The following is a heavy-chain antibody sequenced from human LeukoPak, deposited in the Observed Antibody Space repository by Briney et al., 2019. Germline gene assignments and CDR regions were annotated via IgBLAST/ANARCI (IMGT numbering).Heavy chain of an antibody. J-gene: IGHJ4*02. CDR3: ARVRYCSTNRCYDREFDN. CDR2: IYYSGNT. D-gene: IGHD2-2*01. Sequence: PSETLSLTCTVSGGSISNYYWSWIRQPPGKGLEWIGYIYYSGNTNYNPSLKSRVTISVDTSKYQFSLKLNSVTAADTAVYYCARVRYCSTNRCYDREFDNWGQGTLVTVSS. CDR1: GGSISNYY. V-gene: IGHV4-59*01.